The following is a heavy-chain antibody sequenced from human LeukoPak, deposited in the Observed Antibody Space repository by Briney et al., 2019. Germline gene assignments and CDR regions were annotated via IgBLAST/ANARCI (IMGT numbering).Heavy chain of an antibody. CDR1: GFTFSSYW. CDR2: INSDGDST. V-gene: IGHV3-74*01. CDR3: TREDNWYFDL. J-gene: IGHJ2*01. Sequence: PGGSLRLSCAASGFTFSSYWMHWVRQAPGKGLVWVSRINSDGDSTSYADSVKGRFTISRDNAKNSLYLQLNSLRAEDTAVYYCTREDNWYFDLWGRGTLVTVSS.